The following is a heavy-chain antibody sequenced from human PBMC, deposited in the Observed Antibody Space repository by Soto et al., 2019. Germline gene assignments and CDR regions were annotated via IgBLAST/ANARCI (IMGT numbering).Heavy chain of an antibody. CDR2: INPSGVKT. D-gene: IGHD5-12*01. Sequence: QVQLVQSGAELRKPGASVKVSCKASGYTFSSYYVHWVRQAPGQGLEWMGLINPSGVKTTYAQKLQGRVTMTRNTAKTTVYMELSGLRSEDTAVYYCARAGTGHNSGWTSELGYWGQGTLVTVSS. CDR1: GYTFSSYY. V-gene: IGHV1-46*01. CDR3: ARAGTGHNSGWTSELGY. J-gene: IGHJ4*02.